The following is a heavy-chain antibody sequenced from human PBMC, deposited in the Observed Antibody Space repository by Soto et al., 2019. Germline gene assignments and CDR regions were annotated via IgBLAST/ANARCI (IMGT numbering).Heavy chain of an antibody. Sequence: QVQLQESGPGLVKPSQTLPLTCTVSGGSISSGDYYWSWIRQPPGKGLEWIGYIYYSGFTYYNPSLNSRLTMSVDTSKNQFSLKLSSVIAADTAVYYCARSDNYVPFDHWGQGTLVTVSS. V-gene: IGHV4-30-4*01. CDR3: ARSDNYVPFDH. CDR1: GGSISSGDYY. CDR2: IYYSGFT. J-gene: IGHJ4*02. D-gene: IGHD4-4*01.